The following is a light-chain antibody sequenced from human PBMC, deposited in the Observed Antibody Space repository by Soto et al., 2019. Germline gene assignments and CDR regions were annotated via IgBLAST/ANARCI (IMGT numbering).Light chain of an antibody. V-gene: IGKV1-27*01. J-gene: IGKJ1*01. CDR3: QKYNNAPWT. CDR1: QGISNY. Sequence: DIQMTQSPSSLSASVGDRVTITCRASQGISNYLAWYQQKPGKVPKLLIYSASTLKSGVPSRFSGGGSGTDFTLTISSLQPEDVATYYCQKYNNAPWTFGQGTKVEIK. CDR2: SAS.